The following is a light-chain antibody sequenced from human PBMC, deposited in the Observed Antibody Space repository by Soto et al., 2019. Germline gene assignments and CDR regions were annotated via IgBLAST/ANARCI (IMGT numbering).Light chain of an antibody. CDR2: DAS. V-gene: IGKV3-11*01. CDR3: QQRSNWPPLT. CDR1: QSVSSY. J-gene: IGKJ4*01. Sequence: EIVLTQSPATLSLSPGERATLSCRASQSVSSYLAWYQQKPGQAPRLLIYDASNRATGIPARFSGSGSGTDLTLTISSLGPEDFAFYYCQQRSNWPPLTFGGGTKVEIK.